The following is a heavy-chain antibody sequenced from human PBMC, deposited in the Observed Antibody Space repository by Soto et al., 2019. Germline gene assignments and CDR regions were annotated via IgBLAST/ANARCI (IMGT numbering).Heavy chain of an antibody. J-gene: IGHJ4*02. CDR2: IISIFGTP. CDR3: ARDLCSGYEPGDY. Sequence: QVQLVQSGAELKKPGSSVKVSCKASGGTFAISVFNWVRQAPGQGLEWMGGIISIFGTPNYSQKFLGRVTITADESTSTGYMELSNLRSDDTAIYYCARDLCSGYEPGDYWGQGTQVNVSS. CDR1: GGTFAISV. D-gene: IGHD5-12*01. V-gene: IGHV1-69*12.